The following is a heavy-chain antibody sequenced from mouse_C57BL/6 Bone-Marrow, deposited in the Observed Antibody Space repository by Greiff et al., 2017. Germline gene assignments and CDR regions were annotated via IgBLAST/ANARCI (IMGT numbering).Heavy chain of an antibody. J-gene: IGHJ1*03. CDR3: ARDIDYDSTLYCDFDV. CDR1: GFTFSDFY. CDR2: SRNKANDYTS. V-gene: IGHV7-1*01. D-gene: IGHD1-1*01. Sequence: EVKLVEPGGGLVQSGRSLRLSCATSGFTFSDFYMEWVRQAPGKGLEWIAASRNKANDYTSEYSSSVKGRFIVSRDTSQSILYLQMNALRAEDTASYYCARDIDYDSTLYCDFDVWGTGTTVTVSS.